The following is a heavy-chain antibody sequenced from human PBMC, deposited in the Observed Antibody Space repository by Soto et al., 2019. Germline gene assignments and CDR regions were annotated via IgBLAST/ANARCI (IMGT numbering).Heavy chain of an antibody. CDR1: GYTFTGYY. Sequence: ASVKVSCKASGYTFTGYYMHWVGQDPGQGLEWMGWINPNSGGTNYAQKFQGWVTMTRDPSISTAYMELSRLRSDDTAVYYCARGGRYWSSTSCYRPPCSYGSCWFDPWGQGTMVTVSS. J-gene: IGHJ5*02. D-gene: IGHD2-2*01. V-gene: IGHV1-2*04. CDR3: ARGGRYWSSTSCYRPPCSYGSCWFDP. CDR2: INPNSGGT.